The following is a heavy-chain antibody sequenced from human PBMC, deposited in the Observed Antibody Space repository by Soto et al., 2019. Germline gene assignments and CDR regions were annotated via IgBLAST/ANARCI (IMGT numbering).Heavy chain of an antibody. CDR2: ISYDGSNK. D-gene: IGHD3-10*01. V-gene: IGHV3-30*18. Sequence: VQLVESGGGVVQPGRSLRLSCAASGFTFSSYGMHWVRQAPGKGLEWVAVISYDGSNKYYADSVKGRFTIYRDNSQTPLYMQMNSLRAEDTAGYYFAKEPALYYGVGSYDSYPGSWGQGALVSVSS. CDR3: AKEPALYYGVGSYDSYPGS. J-gene: IGHJ5*02. CDR1: GFTFSSYG.